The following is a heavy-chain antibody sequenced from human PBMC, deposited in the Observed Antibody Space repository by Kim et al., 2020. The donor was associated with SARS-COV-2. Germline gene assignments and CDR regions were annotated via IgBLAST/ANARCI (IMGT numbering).Heavy chain of an antibody. J-gene: IGHJ5*01. Sequence: SVKVSCKASGGAFSSYAINWARQAPGQGLQWMGVLNPMTGAANYAQQFQDRVTITADGSASTAYMELSSLRSEDTAIYFCARGGPVSGAVIPPNSW. CDR2: LNPMTGAA. D-gene: IGHD3-3*01. CDR1: GGAFSSYA. CDR3: ARGGPVSGAVIPPNS. V-gene: IGHV1-69*13.